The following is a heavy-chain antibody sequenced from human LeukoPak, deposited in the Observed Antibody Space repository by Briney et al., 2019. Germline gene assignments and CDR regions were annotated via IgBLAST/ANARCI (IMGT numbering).Heavy chain of an antibody. J-gene: IGHJ4*02. CDR1: GGSISSYY. V-gene: IGHV4-59*01. CDR3: ARGDHGDYYGSSGYYSHWGY. Sequence: ASETLSLTCTVSGGSISSYYWSWLRQPPGKGLEWIGYIYYSGSTNYNPSLKSRVTISVDTSKNQFSLKLSSVTAADTAVYYCARGDHGDYYGSSGYYSHWGYWGQGTLVTVSP. D-gene: IGHD3-22*01. CDR2: IYYSGST.